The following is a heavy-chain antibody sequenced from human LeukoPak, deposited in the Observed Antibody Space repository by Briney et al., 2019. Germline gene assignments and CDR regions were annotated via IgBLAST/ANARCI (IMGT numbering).Heavy chain of an antibody. CDR1: GYTFTISH. V-gene: IGHV1-18*04. J-gene: IGHJ4*02. D-gene: IGHD2-21*02. Sequence: ASVKVSCKTSGYTFTISHVTLVRQAPGQGLEWMGWISVYNGNTNYAPELQGRVTMTTDTSTSTAYMELRNLRSDDTAVYYCARATELTYCGGDCYLDYWGQGTLVTVSS. CDR2: ISVYNGNT. CDR3: ARATELTYCGGDCYLDY.